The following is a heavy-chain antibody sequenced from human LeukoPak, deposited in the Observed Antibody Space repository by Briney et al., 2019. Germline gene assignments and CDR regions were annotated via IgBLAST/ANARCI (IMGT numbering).Heavy chain of an antibody. D-gene: IGHD2-2*01. CDR1: GFTFSSFG. CDR3: ATYSSRNAREFQS. J-gene: IGHJ1*01. V-gene: IGHV3-7*01. Sequence: GGSLRLSCAASGFTFSSFGMSWVRQTPGKGLEWVANIKTDGSEKYYVDSVRGRFTISRDNAKNSLYLQMNSLRAEDTAVYYCATYSSRNAREFQSWGQGTLVTVSS. CDR2: IKTDGSEK.